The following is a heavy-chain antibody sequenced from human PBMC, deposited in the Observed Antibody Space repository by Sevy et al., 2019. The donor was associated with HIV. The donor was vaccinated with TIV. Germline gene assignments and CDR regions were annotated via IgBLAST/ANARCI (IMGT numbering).Heavy chain of an antibody. Sequence: GESLKISCAASGFTLSSCWMSWVRQAPGKGLEWVANIKQDGSENYYVDSVKGRFTISRDNAKNSLYLQMNSLRAEDTAVYYCARDLPDYGSYFDLWGRGTLVTVSS. J-gene: IGHJ2*01. CDR2: IKQDGSEN. V-gene: IGHV3-7*01. CDR3: ARDLPDYGSYFDL. D-gene: IGHD4-17*01. CDR1: GFTLSSCW.